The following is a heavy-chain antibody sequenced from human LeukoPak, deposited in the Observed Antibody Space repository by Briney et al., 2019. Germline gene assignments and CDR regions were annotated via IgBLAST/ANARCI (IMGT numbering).Heavy chain of an antibody. D-gene: IGHD3-22*01. CDR3: SGGYRSGYYPG. CDR2: IYYSGST. Sequence: SGTLSLTCTVSGGSISSYYWSWIRQPPGKGLEWIGYIYYSGSTTYNPSPKRRVSISVATTKNQSSLKMSSVTAADAGGYYCSGGYRSGYYPGGGEGTLLT. J-gene: IGHJ4*02. CDR1: GGSISSYY. V-gene: IGHV4-59*01.